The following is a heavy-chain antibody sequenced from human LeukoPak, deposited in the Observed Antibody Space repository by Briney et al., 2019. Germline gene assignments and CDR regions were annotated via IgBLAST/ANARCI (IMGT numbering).Heavy chain of an antibody. CDR3: AASIAAAGRPRVG. J-gene: IGHJ4*02. D-gene: IGHD6-13*01. CDR1: GFTFSSYA. CDR2: ISGSGGST. Sequence: GGSLRLSCAASGFTFSSYAMSWVRQAPGKGLEWVSAISGSGGSTYYADSVKGRFTISRDNSKNTLYLQMNSLRAEDTAVYYCAASIAAAGRPRVGWGQGTLVTVSS. V-gene: IGHV3-23*01.